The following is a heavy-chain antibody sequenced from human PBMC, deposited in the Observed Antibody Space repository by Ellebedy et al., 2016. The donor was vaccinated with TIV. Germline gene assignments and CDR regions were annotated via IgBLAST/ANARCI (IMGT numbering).Heavy chain of an antibody. CDR1: GFTFTSYS. D-gene: IGHD1-20*01. J-gene: IGHJ4*02. CDR3: VRDHNWAFDY. CDR2: FSYDGSNE. Sequence: PGGSLRLSCTASGFTFTSYSMHWVRQAPGKGLEWVAAFSYDGSNEYYADSVKGRFTISRDNAKNSLFLQMNSLRAEDTAIYYCVRDHNWAFDYWGQGILVTVSS. V-gene: IGHV3-30*03.